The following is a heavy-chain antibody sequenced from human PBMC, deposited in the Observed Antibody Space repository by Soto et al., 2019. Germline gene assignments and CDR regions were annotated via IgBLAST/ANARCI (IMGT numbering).Heavy chain of an antibody. CDR3: ARDSRVAGRYGAFDI. D-gene: IGHD6-19*01. Sequence: DPLSLTCAISCNSISSYYCMWIWQPPGKGMERIGYIYYSGSTYYNPSLKSRVTISVDTSKNQFSLKLSSVTAADTAVYYCARDSRVAGRYGAFDIWGQGTMVT. V-gene: IGHV4-59*06. J-gene: IGHJ3*02. CDR2: IYYSGST. CDR1: CNSISSYY.